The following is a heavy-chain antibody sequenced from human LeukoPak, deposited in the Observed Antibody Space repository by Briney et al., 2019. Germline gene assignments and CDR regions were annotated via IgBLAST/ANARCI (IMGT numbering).Heavy chain of an antibody. CDR1: GGSISSGGYF. J-gene: IGHJ4*02. D-gene: IGHD3-10*01. Sequence: SETLSLTCTVSGGSISSGGYFWSWLRQPAGKGLEWIGRFYASGSTNYNPSLQSRVTISVDTSKNQFSLKLSSVTAADTAVYYCARNPWANGELLHFDYWGQGTLVTVSS. CDR3: ARNPWANGELLHFDY. CDR2: FYASGST. V-gene: IGHV4-61*02.